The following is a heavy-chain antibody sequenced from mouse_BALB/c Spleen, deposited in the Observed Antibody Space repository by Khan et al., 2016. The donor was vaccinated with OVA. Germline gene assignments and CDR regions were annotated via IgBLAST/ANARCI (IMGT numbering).Heavy chain of an antibody. Sequence: EVQLVESGPDLVKPSQSLSLTCTVTGYSITSGYSWHWIRQFPGNKQEWMCFIHYGDNTNYNPSFTSQISIPRDTSRNQSFLHLNSVTTEDTATYYCARAGRWCPYGGQGTLVTVSA. J-gene: IGHJ3*01. CDR1: GYSITSGYS. CDR3: ARAGRWCPY. V-gene: IGHV3-1*02. CDR2: IHYGDNT.